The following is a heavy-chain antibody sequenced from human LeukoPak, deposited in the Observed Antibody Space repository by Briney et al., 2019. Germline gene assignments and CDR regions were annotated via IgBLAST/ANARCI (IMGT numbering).Heavy chain of an antibody. V-gene: IGHV1-2*02. CDR1: GYTFTGYY. CDR2: INPNSGGT. Sequence: ASVKVSCKASGYTFTGYYMHWVRQAPGQGLEWMGWINPNSGGTNYAQKFQGRVTMTRDTSISTAYMELSRLRSDDTAVYYCARRVDSSSWYWWFDPRGQGTLVTVSS. J-gene: IGHJ5*02. CDR3: ARRVDSSSWYWWFDP. D-gene: IGHD6-13*01.